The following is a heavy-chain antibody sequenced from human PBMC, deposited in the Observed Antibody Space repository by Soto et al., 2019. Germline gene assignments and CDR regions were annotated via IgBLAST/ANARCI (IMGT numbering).Heavy chain of an antibody. CDR3: ARKPDYDSSGYSSHYYYYGMDV. CDR1: GYTFTSYG. CDR2: ISAYNGNT. Sequence: ASVKVSCKASGYTFTSYGISWVRQAPGQGLEWMGWISAYNGNTNYAQKLQGRVTMTTDTSTSTAYMELRSLRSDDTAVYYCARKPDYDSSGYSSHYYYYGMDVWGQGTTVTVSS. J-gene: IGHJ6*02. D-gene: IGHD3-22*01. V-gene: IGHV1-18*01.